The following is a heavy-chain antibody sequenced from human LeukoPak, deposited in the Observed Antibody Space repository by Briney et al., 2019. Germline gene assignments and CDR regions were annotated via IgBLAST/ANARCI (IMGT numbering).Heavy chain of an antibody. V-gene: IGHV3-7*03. CDR1: GFTFSHFW. Sequence: GGSLRLSCAASGFTFSHFWMSWVRQAPGKGLEWVANIKLDGSEKNYVDSVKGRFTISRDNTKNSLYLQMNSLRVEDTAVFYCARDQYDTWSRRGNFDSWGQGTLVIVSS. D-gene: IGHD3-3*01. J-gene: IGHJ4*02. CDR3: ARDQYDTWSRRGNFDS. CDR2: IKLDGSEK.